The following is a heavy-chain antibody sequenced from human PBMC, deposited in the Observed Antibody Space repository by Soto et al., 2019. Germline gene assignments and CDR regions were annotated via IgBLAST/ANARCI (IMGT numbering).Heavy chain of an antibody. CDR3: AKSGIVVVVAADFDY. CDR2: ISGSGGST. Sequence: EVQLLESGGGLVQPGGSLRLSCAASGFTFSSYAMSWVRQAPGKGLEWVSAISGSGGSTYYADSVKGRFTISRDNSKNTLYLQTNSLRAEDTAVYYCAKSGIVVVVAADFDYWGQGTLVTVSS. D-gene: IGHD2-15*01. CDR1: GFTFSSYA. J-gene: IGHJ4*02. V-gene: IGHV3-23*01.